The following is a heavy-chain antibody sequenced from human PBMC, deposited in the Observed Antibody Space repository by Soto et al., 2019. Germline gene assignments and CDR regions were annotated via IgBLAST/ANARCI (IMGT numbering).Heavy chain of an antibody. CDR3: AGVVGATSSCMDF. J-gene: IGHJ4*02. V-gene: IGHV1-46*01. CDR2: INPSGGST. D-gene: IGHD1-26*01. Sequence: ALVKVSCKASGYTFTSYYMHWVRQAPGQGLEWMGRINPSGGSTSYAQKFQGRVTMTRDTSTSTVYMEVSSLRSEDTVVDYVAGVVGATSSCMDFWGQGTLVTVSS. CDR1: GYTFTSYY.